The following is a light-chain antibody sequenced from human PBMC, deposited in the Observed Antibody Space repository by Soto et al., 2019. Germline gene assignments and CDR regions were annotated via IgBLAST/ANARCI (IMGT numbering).Light chain of an antibody. V-gene: IGKV1-5*03. CDR2: KAS. Sequence: DIQITQSPSFLSASVGDRVTITCRASQGISSYLAWYQQKPGEAPKLLINKASSLESGVPSRFSGSGSGTEFTLTISSLQPDDFATYYCQQYKSHRRTFGQGTKGDIK. J-gene: IGKJ1*01. CDR3: QQYKSHRRT. CDR1: QGISSY.